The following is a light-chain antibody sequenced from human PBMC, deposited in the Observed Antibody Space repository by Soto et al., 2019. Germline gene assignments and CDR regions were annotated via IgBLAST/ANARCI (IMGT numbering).Light chain of an antibody. CDR3: SSKTSSRTPFV. CDR2: EVN. J-gene: IGLJ1*01. Sequence: QSVLTQPDCVSGSPGQSITISCTGTSSDVGGYNYVSWYQQHPGNAPRLMIYEVNNRPSGVPNRFSGSKSGNTASLTISGLQAEDEADYYCSSKTSSRTPFVFGTGTKATAL. CDR1: SSDVGGYNY. V-gene: IGLV2-14*01.